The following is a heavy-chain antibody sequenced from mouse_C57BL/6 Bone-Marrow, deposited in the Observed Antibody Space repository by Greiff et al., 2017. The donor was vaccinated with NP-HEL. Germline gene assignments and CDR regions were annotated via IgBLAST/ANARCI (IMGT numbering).Heavy chain of an antibody. D-gene: IGHD1-1*01. CDR1: GFSLTSYG. Sequence: QVQLQQSGPGLVQPSQSLSITCTVSGFSLTSYGVHWVRQSPGKGLEWLGVIWRGGSTAYTAAFMSRLSITKDNSKSQVFFKMNSLQADDTAIYYCAKTDGSSSGYFDYWGQGTTLTVSS. J-gene: IGHJ2*01. CDR2: IWRGGST. CDR3: AKTDGSSSGYFDY. V-gene: IGHV2-5*01.